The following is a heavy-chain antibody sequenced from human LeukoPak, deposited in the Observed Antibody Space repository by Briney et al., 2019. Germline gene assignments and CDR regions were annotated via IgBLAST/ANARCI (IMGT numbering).Heavy chain of an antibody. Sequence: GGSLRLSCAASGFTFSKVWMSWVRQVPGRGLEWVGRIKRRSDGGTTDYAAPVKDRFTISRDDSKNTLYLQMNSLKTDDTAVYYCTPGVGDYWGQGTLVTVSS. CDR1: GFTFSKVW. V-gene: IGHV3-15*01. J-gene: IGHJ4*02. CDR3: TPGVGDY. D-gene: IGHD1-14*01. CDR2: IKRRSDGGTT.